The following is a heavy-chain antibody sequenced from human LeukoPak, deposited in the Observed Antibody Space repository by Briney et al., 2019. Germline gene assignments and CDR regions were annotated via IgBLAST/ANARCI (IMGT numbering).Heavy chain of an antibody. V-gene: IGHV3-30-3*01. J-gene: IGHJ4*02. CDR1: GFTFSSYA. CDR3: ARAEYYDFWSGYYFDY. Sequence: GGSLRLSCAASGFTFSSYAMHWVRQAPGKGLEWVAVISYDGSNKYYADSVKGRFTISRDNSKNTLYLQMNSLRAEDTAVYYCARAEYYDFWSGYYFDYWGQGTLVTVSS. D-gene: IGHD3-3*01. CDR2: ISYDGSNK.